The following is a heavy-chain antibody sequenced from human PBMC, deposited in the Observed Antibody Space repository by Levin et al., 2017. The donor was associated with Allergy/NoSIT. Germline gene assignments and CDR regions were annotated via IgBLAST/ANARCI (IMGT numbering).Heavy chain of an antibody. Sequence: SETLSLTCTVSGGSISGGGYHWTWIRQHPEKGLEWIGYIYYSGSTFYNPALKSRLMISVDTSKNQVSLNVSSVTAADTAVYYCAREDGSTFDFWGHGALVTVAS. CDR2: IYYSGST. V-gene: IGHV4-31*03. J-gene: IGHJ4*01. CDR1: GGSISGGGYH. D-gene: IGHD2-2*03. CDR3: AREDGSTFDF.